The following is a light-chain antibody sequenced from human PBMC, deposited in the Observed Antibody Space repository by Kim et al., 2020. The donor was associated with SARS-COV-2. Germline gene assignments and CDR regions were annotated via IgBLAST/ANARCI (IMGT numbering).Light chain of an antibody. V-gene: IGLV3-1*01. CDR3: QTWDSSSGV. J-gene: IGLJ1*01. CDR1: KLGDKY. CDR2: QDA. Sequence: VSPGQKASVTCYGDKLGDKYVFWYQKRPGQSPVLVIYQDAKRPSGIPERFSGSISGNTATLTISETQAMDEADYYCQTWDSSSGVFGTGTKVTVL.